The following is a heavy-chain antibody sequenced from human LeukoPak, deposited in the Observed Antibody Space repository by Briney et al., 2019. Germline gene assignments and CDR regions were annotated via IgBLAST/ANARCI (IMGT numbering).Heavy chain of an antibody. CDR2: IYHSGST. J-gene: IGHJ4*02. V-gene: IGHV4-38-2*02. CDR1: GYSISSGYY. Sequence: TSETLSLTCTVSGYSISSGYYWGWIRPPPGKGLEWIGSIYHSGSTYYNPSLKSRVTISVDTSKNQFSLKLSSVTAADTAVYYCAREGVEMATIAYYFDYWGQGTLVTVSS. CDR3: AREGVEMATIAYYFDY. D-gene: IGHD5-24*01.